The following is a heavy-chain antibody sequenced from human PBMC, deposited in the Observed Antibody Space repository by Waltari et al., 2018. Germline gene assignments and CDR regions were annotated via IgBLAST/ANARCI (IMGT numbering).Heavy chain of an antibody. CDR3: ATYIGASLGTASFDV. CDR2: MSYSGAT. V-gene: IGHV4-39*01. J-gene: IGHJ3*01. Sequence: QLQLHESGPGLVKPSETLSLPCHVSGASITSNRHYWGWIRQPPGQGLEWIGTMSYSGATYISPSLKSRVTISRDTSRDQLSLKLDSVTAADTAVYYCATYIGASLGTASFDVWGQGTMVTVSS. CDR1: GASITSNRHY. D-gene: IGHD5-12*01.